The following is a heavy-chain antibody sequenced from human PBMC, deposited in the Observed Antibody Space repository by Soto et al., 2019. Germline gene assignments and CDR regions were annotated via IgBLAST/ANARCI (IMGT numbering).Heavy chain of an antibody. Sequence: ASVKVSCKVSGYTLTELSMHWVRQAPGKGLEWMGGFDPEDGETIYAQKFQGRVTMTEDTSTDTAYMELSSLRSEDTAVYCCATEVVVVAAFDYWGQGTLVTVSS. CDR2: FDPEDGET. D-gene: IGHD2-15*01. CDR1: GYTLTELS. J-gene: IGHJ4*02. V-gene: IGHV1-24*01. CDR3: ATEVVVVAAFDY.